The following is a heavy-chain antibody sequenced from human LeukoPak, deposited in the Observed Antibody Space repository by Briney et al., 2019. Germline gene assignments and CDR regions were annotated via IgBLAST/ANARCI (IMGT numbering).Heavy chain of an antibody. CDR2: ISGSGGTT. V-gene: IGHV3-23*01. J-gene: IGHJ4*02. CDR3: ARGSIDWQAVAFDC. CDR1: GFTFSKNA. Sequence: GGSLRLSCAASGFTFSKNAMSWVRQAPGKGLEWVSVISGSGGTTYYADSVKGRFTISRDNSKNTLYLQTNSLRTEDTAVYYCARGSIDWQAVAFDCWGQGTLVTVSS. D-gene: IGHD2-21*01.